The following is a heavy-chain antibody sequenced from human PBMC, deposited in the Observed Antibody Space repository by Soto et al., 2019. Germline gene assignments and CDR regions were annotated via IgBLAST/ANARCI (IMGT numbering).Heavy chain of an antibody. V-gene: IGHV1-8*01. CDR2: MNPNSGNT. J-gene: IGHJ4*02. Sequence: ASVKLSCKDSGYTYTSYDINWVRQATGQGLEWMGWMNPNSGNTGYAQKFQGRVTMTRNTSISTAYMELSSLRSEDTAVYYCARPATVTTSDYWGQGTLVTVSS. CDR3: ARPATVTTSDY. D-gene: IGHD4-17*01. CDR1: GYTYTSYD.